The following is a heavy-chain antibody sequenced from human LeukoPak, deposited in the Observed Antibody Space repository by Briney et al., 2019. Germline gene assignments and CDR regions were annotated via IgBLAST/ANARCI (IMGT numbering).Heavy chain of an antibody. J-gene: IGHJ6*03. CDR3: ARDGLDIVVVPAAILAWYYYMDV. D-gene: IGHD2-2*01. CDR2: ISYDGSNK. Sequence: PGGSLRLSCAASGFTFSSYAMHWVRQAPGKGLEWVAVISYDGSNKYYADSVKGRFTISRDNSKNTLYLQMNSLRAEDTAVYYCARDGLDIVVVPAAILAWYYYMDVWGKGTTVTVSS. V-gene: IGHV3-30*01. CDR1: GFTFSSYA.